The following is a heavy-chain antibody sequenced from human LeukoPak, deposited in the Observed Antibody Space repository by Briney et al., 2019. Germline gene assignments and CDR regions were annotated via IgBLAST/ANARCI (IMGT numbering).Heavy chain of an antibody. V-gene: IGHV1-2*02. Sequence: ASVKVSFMASGYTFTAYYVHWVRPAPGQARERMGYMVPSSGVSHYSQKFQDRVTMTRDTSTSTAYLELSGLTSDDTAVYYCSTEDKYCTSTTCGDFWGQGTLVTVSS. J-gene: IGHJ4*02. CDR1: GYTFTAYY. CDR2: MVPSSGVS. D-gene: IGHD2-2*01. CDR3: STEDKYCTSTTCGDF.